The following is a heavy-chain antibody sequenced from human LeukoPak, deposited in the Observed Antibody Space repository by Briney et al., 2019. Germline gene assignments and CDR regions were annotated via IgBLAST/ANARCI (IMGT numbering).Heavy chain of an antibody. Sequence: APVKVSCKASGGTFSSYAISWVRQAPGQGLEWMGGIIPIFGTANYAQKFQGRVTITADKSTSTAYMELSSLRSEDTAVYYCAGTTYGEGYFDYWGQGTLVTVSS. CDR2: IIPIFGTA. V-gene: IGHV1-69*06. D-gene: IGHD4-17*01. J-gene: IGHJ4*02. CDR3: AGTTYGEGYFDY. CDR1: GGTFSSYA.